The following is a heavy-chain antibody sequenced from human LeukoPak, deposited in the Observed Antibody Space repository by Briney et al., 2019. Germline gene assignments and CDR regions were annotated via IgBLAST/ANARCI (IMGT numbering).Heavy chain of an antibody. CDR2: IYYSGST. V-gene: IGHV4-31*03. J-gene: IGHJ6*04. CDR3: ARDGPSYCSGGSCYGYYGMDV. Sequence: SEPLSLTCTVSGGSISSGGYYWSWIRQHPGQGLEWIGYIYYSGSTYYNPSLKSRVTISVDTSKNQFSLKLSSVTAADTAVYYCARDGPSYCSGGSCYGYYGMDVWGKGTTVTVSS. D-gene: IGHD2-15*01. CDR1: GGSISSGGYY.